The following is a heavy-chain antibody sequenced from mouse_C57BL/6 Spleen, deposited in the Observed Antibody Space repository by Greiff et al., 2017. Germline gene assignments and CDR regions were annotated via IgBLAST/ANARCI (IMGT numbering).Heavy chain of an antibody. Sequence: QVQLQQSGPELVKPGASVKISCKASGYAFSSSWMNWVKQRPGKGLEWIGRIYPGDGDTNYNGKFKGKATLTVDKSSSTAYMQLSSLTSEYSVVYFSARYDGSSEFAYWGQGTLVTVSA. CDR1: GYAFSSSW. V-gene: IGHV1-82*01. J-gene: IGHJ3*01. D-gene: IGHD1-1*01. CDR2: IYPGDGDT. CDR3: ARYDGSSEFAY.